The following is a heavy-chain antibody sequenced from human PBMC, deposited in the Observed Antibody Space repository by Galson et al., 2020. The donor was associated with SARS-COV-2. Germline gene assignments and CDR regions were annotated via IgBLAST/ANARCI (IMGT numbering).Heavy chain of an antibody. CDR3: ARLKASAAIDD. D-gene: IGHD2-2*01. Sequence: SETLSLTCTVSGGSIRSGCYYWSWLRQHTGKGLEWIGYIYYDGSTYFNPSLKSRVTISVDTSKNQFSLKVSSLTDADTAVYYCARLKASAAIDDWGQGTLVTVSS. CDR2: IYYDGST. J-gene: IGHJ4*02. CDR1: GGSIRSGCYY. V-gene: IGHV4-31*03.